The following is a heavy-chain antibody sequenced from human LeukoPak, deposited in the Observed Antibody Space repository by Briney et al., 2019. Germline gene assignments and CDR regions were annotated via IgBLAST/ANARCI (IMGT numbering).Heavy chain of an antibody. D-gene: IGHD2-2*01. CDR1: GFTFSSYG. J-gene: IGHJ3*02. CDR3: ARDTIVVVTFDI. V-gene: IGHV3-30*02. CDR2: IRYDGSKK. Sequence: GGSLRLSCAASGFTFSSYGMHWVRQAPGKGLEWVACIRYDGSKKYYADSVKGRFTIYRDNSQNTLYLQMNSLRAEDTAVSYCARDTIVVVTFDIWGQGTLVTVSS.